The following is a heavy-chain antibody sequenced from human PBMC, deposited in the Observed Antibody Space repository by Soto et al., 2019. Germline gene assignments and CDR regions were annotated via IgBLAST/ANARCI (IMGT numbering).Heavy chain of an antibody. D-gene: IGHD3-22*01. J-gene: IGHJ4*02. CDR2: ISGSGGSA. V-gene: IGHV3-23*01. CDR1: GFTFSSYA. CDR3: AKDTTYYYDTAPY. Sequence: PGGSLRLSCAASGFTFSSYAMSWVRQAPGKGLEWVSAISGSGGSAYYVDSVKGRFTISRDNSKNTLYLQMNSLRADDTAVYYCAKDTTYYYDTAPYWGQGTLVTVSS.